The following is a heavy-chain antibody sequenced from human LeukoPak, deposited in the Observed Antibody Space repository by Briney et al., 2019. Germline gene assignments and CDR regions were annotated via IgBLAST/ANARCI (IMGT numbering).Heavy chain of an antibody. J-gene: IGHJ5*02. V-gene: IGHV3-53*01. Sequence: PGGSLRLSCAASGFTVNSNYWSWVRQAPGKGLEWATVIYSGGTTYYADSVKGRFTFSRDNSKNMLHLQMNSLRAEDTAVYYCARGFNRGFDPWGQGTLVIVSS. CDR2: IYSGGTT. D-gene: IGHD3-10*01. CDR3: ARGFNRGFDP. CDR1: GFTVNSNY.